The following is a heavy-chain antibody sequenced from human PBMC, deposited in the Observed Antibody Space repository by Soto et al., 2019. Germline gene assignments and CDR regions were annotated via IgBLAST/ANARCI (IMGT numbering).Heavy chain of an antibody. CDR1: GFTFSNYA. D-gene: IGHD3-9*01. Sequence: GGSLRLSCASSGFTFSNYAMSWVRQAPGKGLEWVSGIGGSGSNTYYADSVKGRFTISRDNSKNTLFLQMNSLRAEDTAEYYCARVVRYFDTPYGMDVWGQGTTVTVSS. CDR3: ARVVRYFDTPYGMDV. CDR2: IGGSGSNT. J-gene: IGHJ6*02. V-gene: IGHV3-23*01.